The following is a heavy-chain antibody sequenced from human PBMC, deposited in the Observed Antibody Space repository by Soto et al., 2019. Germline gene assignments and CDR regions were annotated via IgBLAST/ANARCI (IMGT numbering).Heavy chain of an antibody. CDR3: GIISSAGKPNPAFDF. J-gene: IGHJ3*01. CDR2: IYYSGST. Sequence: SETLSLTCTVSGGSISSYYWSWIRQPPGKGLEWIGYIYYSGSTNYNPSLKRRVTISVDTSKNQFSLKLSSETAADTAVYYCGIISSAGKPNPAFDFWGQGTLVTVSS. CDR1: GGSISSYY. V-gene: IGHV4-59*01.